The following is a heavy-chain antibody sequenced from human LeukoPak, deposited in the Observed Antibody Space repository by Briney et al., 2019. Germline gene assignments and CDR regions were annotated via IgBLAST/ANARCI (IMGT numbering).Heavy chain of an antibody. CDR1: GGSISSGGYY. J-gene: IGHJ5*02. CDR2: IYYSGST. CDR3: ARVGYYYDSSAGAPNWFDP. D-gene: IGHD3-22*01. V-gene: IGHV4-31*03. Sequence: PSETLSLTCTVSGGSISSGGYYWSWIRQHPGKGLEWIGYIYYSGSTYYNPSLKSRVTISVDTSKNQFSLKLSSVTAADAAVYYCARVGYYYDSSAGAPNWFDPWGQGTLVTVSS.